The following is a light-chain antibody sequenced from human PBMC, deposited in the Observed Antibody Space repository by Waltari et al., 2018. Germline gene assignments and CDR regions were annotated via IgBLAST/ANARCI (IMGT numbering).Light chain of an antibody. CDR3: CSYAGSYTVV. CDR1: SSDVGGYNF. V-gene: IGLV2-11*01. Sequence: QSALTQPRSVSGSPGQSVTISCTDTSSDVGGYNFVSLYQQHPGKAPKLMIYDVSKRPSGVPDRFSGSKSGNTASLTISGLQAEDEADYYCCSYAGSYTVVFGGGTKLTVL. J-gene: IGLJ2*01. CDR2: DVS.